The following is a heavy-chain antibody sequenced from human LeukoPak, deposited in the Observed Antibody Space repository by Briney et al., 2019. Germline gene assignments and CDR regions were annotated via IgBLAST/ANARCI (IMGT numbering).Heavy chain of an antibody. J-gene: IGHJ4*02. D-gene: IGHD6-13*01. V-gene: IGHV1-69*05. Sequence: GASVKVSCKASGYTFTSYDINWVRQATGQGLEWMGRIIPIFGTANYAQKFQGRVTITTDESTSTAYMELSSLRSEDTAVYYCARSEQQLVNFDYWGQGTLVTVSS. CDR2: IIPIFGTA. CDR3: ARSEQQLVNFDY. CDR1: GYTFTSYD.